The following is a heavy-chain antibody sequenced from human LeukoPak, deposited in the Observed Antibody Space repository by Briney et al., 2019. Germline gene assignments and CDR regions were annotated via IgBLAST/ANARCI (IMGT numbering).Heavy chain of an antibody. D-gene: IGHD3-10*01. CDR1: GFTFSSYT. J-gene: IGHJ4*02. Sequence: GGSLRLSCAASGFTFSSYTMNWVRQAPGRGLEWVSCISSSSTYMLYADSAKGRFTISRDNAKNSLYLQMNSLRAEDTAVYYCARDRHHRFGELFPWGQGTLVTVSS. CDR2: ISSSSTYM. V-gene: IGHV3-21*01. CDR3: ARDRHHRFGELFP.